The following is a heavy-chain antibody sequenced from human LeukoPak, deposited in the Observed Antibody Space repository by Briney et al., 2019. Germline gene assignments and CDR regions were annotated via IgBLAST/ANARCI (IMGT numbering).Heavy chain of an antibody. V-gene: IGHV1-18*01. D-gene: IGHD1-26*01. J-gene: IGHJ5*02. Sequence: ASVKVSCKASGYTFTSYGISWVRQAPGQGLEWMGWISAYNGNTNYAQKLQGRVTMTTDTSTSTAYMELRSLRSDDTAVYYCARASAAASAGGADAWGQGTLVTVPS. CDR2: ISAYNGNT. CDR3: ARASAAASAGGADA. CDR1: GYTFTSYG.